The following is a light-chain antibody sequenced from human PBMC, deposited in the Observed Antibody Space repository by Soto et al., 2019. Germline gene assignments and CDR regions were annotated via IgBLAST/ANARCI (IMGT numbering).Light chain of an antibody. Sequence: GDRAGLFCRASQNVRNNLAWYQQKPGQAPRLLIFGASTRATGTPARFSGSGSGTEFTLTISSLQSEDFAVYYCQHYNEWPPWTFGQGTKVDI. CDR1: QNVRNN. V-gene: IGKV3-15*01. CDR2: GAS. CDR3: QHYNEWPPWT. J-gene: IGKJ1*01.